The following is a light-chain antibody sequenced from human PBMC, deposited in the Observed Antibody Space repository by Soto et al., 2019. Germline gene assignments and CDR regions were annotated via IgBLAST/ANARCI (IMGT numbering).Light chain of an antibody. V-gene: IGKV1-33*01. CDR1: QGISNY. CDR2: DAS. CDR3: QQYDNLPLT. J-gene: IGKJ4*01. Sequence: DIQMTQSPSSLSAPVGDRVTITCQASQGISNYLNWYQQKPGKAPKLLIYDASNLETGVPSRFSGSGSGTDFTFTISSLQPEDIATYYCQQYDNLPLTFGGGAKVDI.